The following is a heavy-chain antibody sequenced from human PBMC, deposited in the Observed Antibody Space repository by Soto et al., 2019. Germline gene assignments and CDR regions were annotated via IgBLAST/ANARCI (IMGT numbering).Heavy chain of an antibody. V-gene: IGHV1-46*01. CDR3: ARGGDGYNFGAVY. CDR2: IRPSTGTT. J-gene: IGHJ4*02. Sequence: ASVKVSCKASGYTFTSYFIHWMRQAPGQGPEWVGIIRPSTGTTTYAQKFQGRVTLIRDTSTSTVYMELRSLRSEDTAVYYCARGGDGYNFGAVYWGQGTPVTVSS. D-gene: IGHD2-21*01. CDR1: GYTFTSYF.